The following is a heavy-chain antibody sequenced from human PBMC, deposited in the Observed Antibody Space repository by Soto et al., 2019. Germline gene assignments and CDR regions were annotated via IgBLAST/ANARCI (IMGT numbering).Heavy chain of an antibody. V-gene: IGHV4-31*03. CDR1: GGSISSGGYY. CDR3: ARDQGDFPPSNWFDP. D-gene: IGHD2-21*02. CDR2: IYYSGST. Sequence: KTSETLSLTCTVSGGSISSGGYYWSWIRQHPGKALEWIGYIYYSGSTYYNPSLKSRVTISVDTSKNQFSLKLSSVTAADTAVYYCARDQGDFPPSNWFDPWGQGTLVTVSS. J-gene: IGHJ5*02.